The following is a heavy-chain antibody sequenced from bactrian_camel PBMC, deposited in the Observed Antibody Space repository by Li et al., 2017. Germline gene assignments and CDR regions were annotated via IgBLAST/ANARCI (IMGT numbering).Heavy chain of an antibody. V-gene: IGHV3S53*01. D-gene: IGHD1*01. CDR1: GLTYSTYG. Sequence: HVQLVESGGGSVQAGESLGLSCVVSGLTYSTYGMGWFRQAPGKKREGVAVIDTFGRTNYADSVKGRFTISKDNAATTLYLLMNRLKPEDTAIYYCAVEGDGDYWGQGTQVTVS. J-gene: IGHJ4*01. CDR3: AVEGDGDY. CDR2: IDTFGRT.